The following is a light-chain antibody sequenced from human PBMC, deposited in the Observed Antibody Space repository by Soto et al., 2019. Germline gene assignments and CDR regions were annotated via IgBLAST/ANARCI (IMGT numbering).Light chain of an antibody. V-gene: IGKV3-15*01. Sequence: EIVVTQSPATLSVSPGERATLSCRASQSVSSNLAWYQQKPGQAPRLLIYGASTRATGIPARFSGSGYGTEFTLPISSLQSEDFAVYYCQQYNIWPRTFGQGTKLEIK. CDR3: QQYNIWPRT. CDR1: QSVSSN. J-gene: IGKJ2*01. CDR2: GAS.